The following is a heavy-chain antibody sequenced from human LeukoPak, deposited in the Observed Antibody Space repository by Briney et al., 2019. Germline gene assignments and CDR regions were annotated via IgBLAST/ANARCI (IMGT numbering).Heavy chain of an antibody. CDR2: INPRGGSA. Sequence: ASVKVSCKASGYTFTSFFMHWVRQAPGQGLEWMGIINPRGGSATSAQRFQGRLTVTRDTSTSTVYMELSSLTSEDTAVYYCATQTTMDAFNIWGQGTMVTVSS. J-gene: IGHJ3*02. CDR3: ATQTTMDAFNI. V-gene: IGHV1-46*01. CDR1: GYTFTSFF. D-gene: IGHD4-11*01.